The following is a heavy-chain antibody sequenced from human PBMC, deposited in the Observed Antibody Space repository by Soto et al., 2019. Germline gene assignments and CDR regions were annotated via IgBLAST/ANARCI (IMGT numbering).Heavy chain of an antibody. CDR1: GYTFTSYS. CDR3: ARDLAVGWFDP. D-gene: IGHD2-2*01. CDR2: INVYNGNK. Sequence: QVQLVQSGAEVKKPGASVKVSCKTSGYTFTSYSISWVRQAPGQGLEWMGWINVYNGNKKYAQNLQGRVTMTTDTTTSTADMELRSLRSDDTAVYYCARDLAVGWFDPWGQGTLVTVSS. V-gene: IGHV1-18*01. J-gene: IGHJ5*02.